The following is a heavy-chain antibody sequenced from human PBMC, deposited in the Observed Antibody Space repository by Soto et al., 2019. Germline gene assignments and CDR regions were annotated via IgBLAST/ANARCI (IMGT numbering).Heavy chain of an antibody. Sequence: GGSLRLSCAASEFTFSTYWMHWVRQAPGKGLVWVSRIHSDGITTLYADSVTGRFTISRDNAKNTVFLQMNSLRAEDTAVYYCATGPTPAFAFWGRGTMVTVSS. CDR3: ATGPTPAFAF. J-gene: IGHJ3*01. D-gene: IGHD1-1*01. CDR2: IHSDGITT. CDR1: EFTFSTYW. V-gene: IGHV3-74*01.